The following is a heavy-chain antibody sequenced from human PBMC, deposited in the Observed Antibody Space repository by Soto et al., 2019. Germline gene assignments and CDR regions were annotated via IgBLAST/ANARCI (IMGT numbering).Heavy chain of an antibody. Sequence: QGLLVQSEAEVKKPGASVRVSCKATDYSFISNGISWVRQAPGQGLEWLGWVHFYNGKTEYTQNIQGRVTMTADTSTTTAYLELRSLRSDDTAVYYCARDKWRPTTVVPQLHYYGLDVWGQGTTVTVSS. CDR3: ARDKWRPTTVVPQLHYYGLDV. J-gene: IGHJ6*02. CDR1: DYSFISNG. D-gene: IGHD1-1*01. CDR2: VHFYNGKT. V-gene: IGHV1-18*04.